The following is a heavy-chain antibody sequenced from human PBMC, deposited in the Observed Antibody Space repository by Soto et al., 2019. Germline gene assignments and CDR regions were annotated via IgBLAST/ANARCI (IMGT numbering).Heavy chain of an antibody. D-gene: IGHD3-10*01. CDR2: ISYDGSNE. CDR1: GFTFSSYG. J-gene: IGHJ4*02. Sequence: PGGSLRLSCAASGFTFSSYGMQWVRQAPGKGLEWVAVISYDGSNEYYGDSVKGRFTISRDNSKNTVYLQMNSLRAEDTAVYYCVKHQVSLVRGISPFDYWGQGALVTVSS. V-gene: IGHV3-30*12. CDR3: VKHQVSLVRGISPFDY.